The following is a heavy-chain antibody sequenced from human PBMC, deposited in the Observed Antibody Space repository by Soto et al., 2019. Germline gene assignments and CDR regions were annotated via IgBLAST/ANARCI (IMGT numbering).Heavy chain of an antibody. Sequence: GGSLRLSCAASGFTFSSYAMHWVRQAPGKGLEWVAVISYDGSNKYYADSVKGRFTISRDNSKNTLYLQMNSLRAEDTAVYYCARLYQLPSASDYWGQGTLVTVSS. D-gene: IGHD2-2*01. CDR3: ARLYQLPSASDY. CDR1: GFTFSSYA. CDR2: ISYDGSNK. J-gene: IGHJ4*02. V-gene: IGHV3-30*04.